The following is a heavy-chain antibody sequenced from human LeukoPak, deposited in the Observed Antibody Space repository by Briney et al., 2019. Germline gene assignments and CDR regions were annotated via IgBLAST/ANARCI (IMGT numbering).Heavy chain of an antibody. V-gene: IGHV1-3*01. D-gene: IGHD6-25*01. J-gene: IGHJ3*02. CDR2: INAGNGNT. Sequence: ASVKVSCKASGYTFTSYAMHWVRQAPGQRLEWMGWINAGNGNTKYSQKFQGRVTITRDTSASTAYMELSSLRSDDTAVYYCARVRREGLIAAGGAFDIWGQGTMVTVSS. CDR1: GYTFTSYA. CDR3: ARVRREGLIAAGGAFDI.